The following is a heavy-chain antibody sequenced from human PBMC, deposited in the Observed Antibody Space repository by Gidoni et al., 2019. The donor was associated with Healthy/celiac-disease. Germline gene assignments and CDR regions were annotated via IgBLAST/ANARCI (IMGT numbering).Heavy chain of an antibody. CDR1: GVTFSSYD. Sequence: EVQLVESGGGWVQPGGARRRSCEAYGVTFSSYDMHWVRQATGKGLECVSAIGTAGDTYYPGSVKCRFTISRENAKNSLYLQMNSLRAGDTAVYYCARGYTYYYDSSGYYYFDYWGQGTLVTVSS. J-gene: IGHJ4*02. CDR3: ARGYTYYYDSSGYYYFDY. CDR2: IGTAGDT. V-gene: IGHV3-13*01. D-gene: IGHD3-22*01.